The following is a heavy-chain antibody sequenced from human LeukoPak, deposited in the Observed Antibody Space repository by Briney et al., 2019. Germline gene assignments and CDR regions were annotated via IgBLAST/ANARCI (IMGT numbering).Heavy chain of an antibody. CDR1: GFTFSDYA. CDR2: FKAKYHQV. J-gene: IGHJ4*02. V-gene: IGHV3-23*01. D-gene: IGHD4-11*01. Sequence: GGSLRLSRVASGFTFSDYAMNWVRQAPGKGLEWVSTFKAKYHQVYYAESVRGRFTISTDNSRNTVFLQMNSLRADDTALYYCARSVPDYTRFDYWGQGAMVTVSS. CDR3: ARSVPDYTRFDY.